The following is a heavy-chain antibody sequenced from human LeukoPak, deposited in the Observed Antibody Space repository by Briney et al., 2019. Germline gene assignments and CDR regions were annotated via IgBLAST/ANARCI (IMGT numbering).Heavy chain of an antibody. CDR3: ARGPQNDYGDYHAFDI. D-gene: IGHD4-17*01. CDR1: GYTFTSYG. CDR2: ISAYNGNT. V-gene: IGHV1-18*01. Sequence: ASVKVSCKASGYTFTSYGISWVRQAPGQGLEWMGWISAYNGNTNYAQKLQGRVTMTTDTSTSTAYMELRSLRSDDTAVYYCARGPQNDYGDYHAFDIWGQGTMVTVSS. J-gene: IGHJ3*02.